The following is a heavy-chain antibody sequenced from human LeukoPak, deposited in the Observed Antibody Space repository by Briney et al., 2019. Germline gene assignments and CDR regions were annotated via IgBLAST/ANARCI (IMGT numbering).Heavy chain of an antibody. V-gene: IGHV4-4*07. CDR3: ARVVRGVSFWYYYMDV. CDR1: GDSISSYY. CDR2: IYTSGST. J-gene: IGHJ6*03. D-gene: IGHD3-10*01. Sequence: SETLSLTCTVSGDSISSYYWSWIRQPAGKGLEWIGRIYTSGSTNYNPSLKSRVTMSVDTSKNQFSLKLSSVTAADTAVYYCARVVRGVSFWYYYMDVWGKGTTVTVSS.